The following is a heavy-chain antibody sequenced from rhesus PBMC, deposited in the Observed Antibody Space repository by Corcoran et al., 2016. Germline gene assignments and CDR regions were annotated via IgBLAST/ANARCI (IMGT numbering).Heavy chain of an antibody. D-gene: IGHD1-7*02. CDR1: GFTFSDDY. Sequence: EVQLVESGGGLVQPGGSLRLSRAASGFTFSDDYMEWVRQAPGKGLERVRQMNPNGGTTFLMDNVKGRFSISRDKAKNTLYLQINSLKIEDTAVYYCTRPNWDDDLDYWGQGVLVTVSS. CDR2: MNPNGGTT. CDR3: TRPNWDDDLDY. J-gene: IGHJ4*01. V-gene: IGHV3-10*01.